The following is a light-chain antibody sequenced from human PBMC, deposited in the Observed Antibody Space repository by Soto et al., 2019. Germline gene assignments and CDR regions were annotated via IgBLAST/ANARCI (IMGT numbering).Light chain of an antibody. CDR2: AAS. CDR3: QQSYRXPIT. J-gene: IGKJ5*01. Sequence: DIQMTQSPSSLSASVLYRFTITCRAINIISSYLNWYHQKPGKAPKLLIYAASSLQSGVPSSLSGSGYGTDFTLTISSLQPEDFATYHSQQSYRXPITSGHRTRLXI. CDR1: NIISSY. V-gene: IGKV1-39*01.